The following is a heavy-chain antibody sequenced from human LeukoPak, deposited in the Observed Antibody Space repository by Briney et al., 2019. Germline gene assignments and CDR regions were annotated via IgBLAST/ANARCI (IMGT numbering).Heavy chain of an antibody. Sequence: SVKVSCKASGYTFTGYYMHWVRQAPGQGLEWMGWIIPIFGTANYAQKFQGRVTITADESTSTAYMELSSLRSEDTAVYYCARGQSSGWYGYFDYWGQGTLVTVSS. V-gene: IGHV1-69*13. CDR1: GYTFTGYY. CDR2: IIPIFGTA. J-gene: IGHJ4*02. CDR3: ARGQSSGWYGYFDY. D-gene: IGHD6-19*01.